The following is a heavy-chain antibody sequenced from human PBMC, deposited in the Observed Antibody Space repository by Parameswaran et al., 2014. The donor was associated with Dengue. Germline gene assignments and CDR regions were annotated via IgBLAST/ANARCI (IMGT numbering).Heavy chain of an antibody. CDR2: INESGST. D-gene: IGHD1-20*01. V-gene: IGHV4-34*01. CDR3: ARAMGAIAGTTSDHYYYAMDV. J-gene: IGHJ6*02. Sequence: WIRQPPGKGLEWIGEINESGSTNYNPSLKSRLTISVDTSKNQFSLNLSSVIAADTAVYYCARAMGAIAGTTSDHYYYAMDVWGQGTTVTVSS.